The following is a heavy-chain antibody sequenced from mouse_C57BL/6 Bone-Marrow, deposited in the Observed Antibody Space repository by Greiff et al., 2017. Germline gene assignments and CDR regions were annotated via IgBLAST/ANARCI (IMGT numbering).Heavy chain of an antibody. V-gene: IGHV5-9-1*02. Sequence: EVMLVESGEGLVKPGGSLKLSCAASGFTFSSYAMSWVRQTPEKRLEWVAYISSGGDYIYYADTVKGRFTISRDNARNTLYLQMSSLKSEDTAMYYCTRDEDLATVPSPYAMDYWGQGTSVTVSS. CDR1: GFTFSSYA. CDR3: TRDEDLATVPSPYAMDY. CDR2: ISSGGDYI. D-gene: IGHD1-1*01. J-gene: IGHJ4*01.